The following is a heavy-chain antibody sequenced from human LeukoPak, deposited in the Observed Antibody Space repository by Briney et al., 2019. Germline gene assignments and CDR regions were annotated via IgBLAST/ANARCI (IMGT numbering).Heavy chain of an antibody. J-gene: IGHJ4*02. CDR2: ISGGAGST. Sequence: GRSLRLSCAASGFTFSSYAMSWVRQAPGKGLEWVSAISGGAGSTYYVDSVKGRFTISRDNSKNTLYLQMNSLRAEDTAVYYCAKDHGSMIVVVITPFDYWGQGTLVTVSS. V-gene: IGHV3-23*01. D-gene: IGHD3-22*01. CDR3: AKDHGSMIVVVITPFDY. CDR1: GFTFSSYA.